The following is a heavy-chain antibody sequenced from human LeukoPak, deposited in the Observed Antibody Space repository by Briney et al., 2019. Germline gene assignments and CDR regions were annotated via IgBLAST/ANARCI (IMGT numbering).Heavy chain of an antibody. Sequence: GGSLRLSCAASGFTFSSYAMSWVRQAPGKGLEWVSAISGSGGSTYYADSVKGRFTISRDNAKNSLYLQMNSLRAEDTAVYYCARTFGRDGYNLGAFDIWGQGTMVTVSS. CDR1: GFTFSSYA. D-gene: IGHD5-24*01. CDR3: ARTFGRDGYNLGAFDI. CDR2: ISGSGGST. J-gene: IGHJ3*02. V-gene: IGHV3-23*01.